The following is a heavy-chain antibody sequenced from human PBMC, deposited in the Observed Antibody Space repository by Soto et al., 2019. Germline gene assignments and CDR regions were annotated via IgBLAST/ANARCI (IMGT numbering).Heavy chain of an antibody. V-gene: IGHV4-59*01. CDR1: GSSISSYY. D-gene: IGHD6-13*01. Sequence: SETLSLTCTVSGSSISSYYWSWIRQPPGKGLEWIGYIYYSGSTNYNPSLKSRVTISVDTSKNQFSLKLSSVTAADTAVYYCASSDDSSSWEFSTFDYWGQGTLVTVSS. CDR2: IYYSGST. CDR3: ASSDDSSSWEFSTFDY. J-gene: IGHJ4*02.